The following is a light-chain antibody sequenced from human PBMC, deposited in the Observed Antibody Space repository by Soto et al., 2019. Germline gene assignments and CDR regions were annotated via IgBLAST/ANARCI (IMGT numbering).Light chain of an antibody. CDR3: SSYTSSSTPYV. V-gene: IGLV2-14*01. CDR2: DVS. CDR1: SIDVGCYNY. J-gene: IGLJ1*01. Sequence: QSLLTQPASVSGSPGQSITISCPGTSIDVGCYNYVSWYQQHPGKAPKLMIYDVSNRPSGVSNRFSGSKSGNTASLTISGLQAEDEADYYCSSYTSSSTPYVFGTGTKVTGL.